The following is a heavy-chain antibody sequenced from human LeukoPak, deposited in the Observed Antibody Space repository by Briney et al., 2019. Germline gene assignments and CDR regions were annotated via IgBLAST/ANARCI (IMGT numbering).Heavy chain of an antibody. D-gene: IGHD2-8*01. CDR1: GFTFGDYA. CDR2: IRSKAYGGTT. Sequence: GGSLRLSCTASGFTFGDYAMSWVRQVPGKGLEWVGFIRSKAYGGTTEYAASVKGRFTISRDDSKSIAYLQMNSLKTEDTAVYYCTREGHVWRYYYMDVWGKGTTVTISS. V-gene: IGHV3-49*04. J-gene: IGHJ6*03. CDR3: TREGHVWRYYYMDV.